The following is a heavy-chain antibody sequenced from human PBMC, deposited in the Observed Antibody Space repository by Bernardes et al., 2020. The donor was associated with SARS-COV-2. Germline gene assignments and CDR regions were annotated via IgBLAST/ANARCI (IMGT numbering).Heavy chain of an antibody. CDR3: ATSSVMVRGVGWFDP. Sequence: SVKVSCKVSGYTLTELSMHWVRQAPGKGLEWMGGFDPEDGETIYAQKFQGRVTMTEDTSTDTAYMELSSLRSEDTAVYYCATSSVMVRGVGWFDPWGQGTLVTVSS. V-gene: IGHV1-24*01. D-gene: IGHD3-10*01. J-gene: IGHJ5*02. CDR2: FDPEDGET. CDR1: GYTLTELS.